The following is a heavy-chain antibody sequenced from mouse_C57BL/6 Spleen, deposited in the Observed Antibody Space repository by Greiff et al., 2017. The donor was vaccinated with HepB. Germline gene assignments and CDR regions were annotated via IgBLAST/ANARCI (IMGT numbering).Heavy chain of an antibody. D-gene: IGHD1-1*01. V-gene: IGHV15-2*01. Sequence: QVQLQQSGSELRSPGSSVKLSCKDFDSAVFPIAYMSWVRQTPGHGFEWIGGILPSIGRTNYGEKFEDKATLDADTLSNTAYLELNSLTSEDSAIYYCARDGDYGSSPCWYFDVWGTGTTVTVSS. CDR3: ARDGDYGSSPCWYFDV. CDR1: DSAVFPIAY. CDR2: ILPSIGRT. J-gene: IGHJ1*03.